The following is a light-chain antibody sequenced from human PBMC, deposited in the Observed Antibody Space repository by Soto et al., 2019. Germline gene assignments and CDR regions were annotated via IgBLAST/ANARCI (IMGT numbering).Light chain of an antibody. Sequence: ESVLTHSPGTLSLSPGERATLSCRASQRVSSSYLAWYQQKPGQAPRLLIYGASSRATGIPDRFSGSGSGTDFTLTISRLEPEDFAVYSCQQYGSSPQCKFRPGTK. CDR2: GAS. CDR3: QQYGSSPQCK. V-gene: IGKV3-20*01. J-gene: IGKJ1*01. CDR1: QRVSSSY.